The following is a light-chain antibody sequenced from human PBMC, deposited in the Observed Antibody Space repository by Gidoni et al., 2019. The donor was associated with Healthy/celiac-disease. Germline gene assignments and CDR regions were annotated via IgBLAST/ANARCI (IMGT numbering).Light chain of an antibody. CDR3: NSRDSSGNLRWV. CDR2: GKN. Sequence: SSELPQDPAVSVALGQTVRITCQGDSLRSDYASWYQQKPGQAPVLVIYGKNNRPSGIPDRFSGSSSGNTASLTITGAQAEDEADYYWNSRDSSGNLRWVFGGGTKLTVL. V-gene: IGLV3-19*01. J-gene: IGLJ3*02. CDR1: SLRSDY.